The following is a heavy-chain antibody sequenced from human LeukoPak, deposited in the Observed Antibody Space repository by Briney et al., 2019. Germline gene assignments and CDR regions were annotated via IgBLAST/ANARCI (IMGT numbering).Heavy chain of an antibody. CDR1: GFTFSSYA. J-gene: IGHJ4*02. Sequence: GGSLRLSCAVSGFTFSSYAMSWVRQAPGKGLEWVSAISGSGGSTYYADSVKGRFTISRDISKNTLYLQMNSLRAEDTAVYYCAKGPSPYNFWSGPWGQGTLVTVSS. CDR2: ISGSGGST. D-gene: IGHD3-3*01. CDR3: AKGPSPYNFWSGP. V-gene: IGHV3-23*01.